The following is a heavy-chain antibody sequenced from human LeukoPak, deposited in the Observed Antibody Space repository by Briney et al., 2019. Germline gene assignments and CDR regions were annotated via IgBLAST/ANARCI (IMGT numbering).Heavy chain of an antibody. V-gene: IGHV4-34*01. D-gene: IGHD2-2*01. CDR1: GGSFSGYY. J-gene: IGHJ4*02. CDR2: INHSGST. CDR3: ARGRTVDQDQLAYSYCFDY. Sequence: PSETLSLTCAVYGGSFSGYYWSWIHQPPGKGLEWIGEINHSGSTNYNPSLKSRVAISVDTSKNQFSLKLSSVTAADTAVYYCARGRTVDQDQLAYSYCFDYWGQGTLVTVSS.